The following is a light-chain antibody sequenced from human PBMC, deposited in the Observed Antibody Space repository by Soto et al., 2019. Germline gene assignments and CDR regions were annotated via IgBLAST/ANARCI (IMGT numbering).Light chain of an antibody. Sequence: EIVLTQSPATLSLSPGERATLSCRASQSFSSYLAWYQQKPGQAPRILIYDASNRATGIPARFSGSGSGTDFTLTISSLEPEDFAVYYCQQRSNWYTFGQGNKLEIK. J-gene: IGKJ2*01. V-gene: IGKV3-11*01. CDR1: QSFSSY. CDR3: QQRSNWYT. CDR2: DAS.